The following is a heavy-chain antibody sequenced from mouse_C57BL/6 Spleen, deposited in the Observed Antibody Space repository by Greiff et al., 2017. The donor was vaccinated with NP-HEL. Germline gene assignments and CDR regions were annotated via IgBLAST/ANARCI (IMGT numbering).Heavy chain of an antibody. Sequence: VQLVESGAELVKPGASVKLSCKASGYTFTSYWMHWVKQRPGQGLEWIGMIHPNSGSTNYNEKFKSKATLTVDTSSSTAYMQRSSLTSEDSAVYYCAKEEDGYASWFAYWGKGTLVTVSA. CDR2: IHPNSGST. CDR3: AKEEDGYASWFAY. J-gene: IGHJ3*01. CDR1: GYTFTSYW. V-gene: IGHV1-64*01. D-gene: IGHD2-2*01.